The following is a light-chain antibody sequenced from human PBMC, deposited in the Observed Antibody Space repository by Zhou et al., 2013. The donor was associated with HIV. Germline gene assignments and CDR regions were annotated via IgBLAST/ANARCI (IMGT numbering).Light chain of an antibody. J-gene: IGKJ4*01. CDR2: AES. CDR3: QQYDNWPPLT. CDR1: QTIDSSY. Sequence: EIVLTQSPGTLSLTLGERASLSCRASQTIDSSYLAWYQQKPGQAPRLLIYAESRRAAGIPDRFSGRGSGTEFILTISSLQPEDFAVYHCQQYDNWPPLTFGGGTRVEIK. V-gene: IGKV3-20*01.